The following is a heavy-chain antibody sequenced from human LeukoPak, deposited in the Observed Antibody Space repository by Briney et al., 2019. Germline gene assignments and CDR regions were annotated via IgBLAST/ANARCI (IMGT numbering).Heavy chain of an antibody. D-gene: IGHD2-2*01. CDR2: ISGSAGST. J-gene: IGHJ4*02. CDR3: AKKACSSTRRYSLFLDY. Sequence: TGGSLRLSCAASGFTFSSYAMSWVRQAPGKGLEWVSGISGSAGSTYYADSVKGRFTISRDNSKKTLYLQMNSLRAHDTAVYYCAKKACSSTRRYSLFLDYWGQGTLVTVSS. CDR1: GFTFSSYA. V-gene: IGHV3-23*01.